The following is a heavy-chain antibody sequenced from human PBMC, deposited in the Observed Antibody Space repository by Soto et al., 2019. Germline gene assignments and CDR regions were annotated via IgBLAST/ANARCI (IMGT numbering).Heavy chain of an antibody. J-gene: IGHJ4*02. V-gene: IGHV3-7*01. CDR2: IKEDGSEK. CDR1: GFRFSNYW. D-gene: IGHD5-12*01. Sequence: EVQLVESGGDLVQPGGSLRLSCAASGFRFSNYWMSWVRQAPGKGLEWVANIKEDGSEKYYVYSVKGRFTISRDNAKNSLYLQMNSMRDEDTALYYCARHKVGHRVTDYWGQGTMVTVSS. CDR3: ARHKVGHRVTDY.